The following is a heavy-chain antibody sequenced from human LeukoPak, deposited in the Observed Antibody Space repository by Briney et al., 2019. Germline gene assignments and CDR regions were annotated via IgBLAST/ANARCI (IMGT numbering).Heavy chain of an antibody. D-gene: IGHD3-9*01. J-gene: IGHJ3*02. CDR3: ARRSYDILTGYHGAFDI. Sequence: GESLKISCETSGYSFTTYWIGWVHQMPGKGLEWMGIIFPGDSDTTYSPSFQGQVTISADRSISIAYLQWSSLKASDTAIYYCARRSYDILTGYHGAFDIWGQGTTVTVSA. CDR2: IFPGDSDT. V-gene: IGHV5-51*07. CDR1: GYSFTTYW.